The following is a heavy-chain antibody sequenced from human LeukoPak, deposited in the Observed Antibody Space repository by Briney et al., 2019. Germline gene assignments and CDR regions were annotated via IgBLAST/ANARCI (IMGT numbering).Heavy chain of an antibody. CDR2: ISGSGGST. D-gene: IGHD2-2*01. J-gene: IGHJ4*02. CDR1: GFTFSSYA. Sequence: PGGSLRLSCAASGFTFSSYAMSWVRQAPGKGLEWVSAISGSGGSTYYADSVKGRFTISRDNSKNTLYPQMNSLRAEDTAVYYCANPPEYCSSTSCSGLWGQGTLVTVSS. CDR3: ANPPEYCSSTSCSGL. V-gene: IGHV3-23*01.